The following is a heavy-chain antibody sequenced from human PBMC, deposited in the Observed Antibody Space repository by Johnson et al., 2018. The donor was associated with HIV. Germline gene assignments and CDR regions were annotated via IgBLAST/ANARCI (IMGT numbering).Heavy chain of an antibody. CDR1: GFTFDDYG. D-gene: IGHD5-18*01. J-gene: IGHJ3*02. V-gene: IGHV3-20*04. CDR2: INWNGGST. CDR3: SRVTHSYGYWGAFDI. Sequence: VQLVESGGGVVRPGGSLRLSCAASGFTFDDYGMSWVRQAPGKGLEWVSGINWNGGSTGYADSVKCRFTISRDNAKNSLYLQMNSLRAGDTAVYYCSRVTHSYGYWGAFDIWGQGTMVTVSS.